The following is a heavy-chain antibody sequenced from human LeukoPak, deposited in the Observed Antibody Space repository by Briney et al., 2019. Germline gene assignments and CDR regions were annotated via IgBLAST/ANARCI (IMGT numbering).Heavy chain of an antibody. Sequence: PGGSLTLSCAASGFTFRSYAMHWVRQAPGKGLEWVAGISYDGCNKYYADSVKGRFTISRDNSKNTLYLQMNSLRAEDTAVCYCAREVYSYGNKGAFDIWGQGTMVTVSS. D-gene: IGHD5-18*01. J-gene: IGHJ3*02. CDR2: ISYDGCNK. CDR3: AREVYSYGNKGAFDI. CDR1: GFTFRSYA. V-gene: IGHV3-30-3*01.